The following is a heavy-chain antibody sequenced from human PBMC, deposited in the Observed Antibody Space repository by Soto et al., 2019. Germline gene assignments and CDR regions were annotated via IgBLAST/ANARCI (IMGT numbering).Heavy chain of an antibody. V-gene: IGHV1-3*01. J-gene: IGHJ4*02. CDR2: INAGNGNT. CDR3: ARAPSLIDALDY. Sequence: ASVKVSCKASGYTFTSYAMHWVRQAPGQRLEWMGWINAGNGNTKYSQKFQGRVTITRDTSASTAYMELSSLRSEDTAVYYCARAPSLIDALDYWGQGTLVTVSS. CDR1: GYTFTSYA.